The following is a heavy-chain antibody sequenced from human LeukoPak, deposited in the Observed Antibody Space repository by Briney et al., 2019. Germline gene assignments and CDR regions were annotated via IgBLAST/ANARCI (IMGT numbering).Heavy chain of an antibody. D-gene: IGHD2-21*01. V-gene: IGHV3-30*02. J-gene: IGHJ3*02. CDR2: IRYDGSNK. Sequence: GGSLRLSCAASGFTFSSYGMHWVRQAPGKGLEWAAFIRYDGSNKYYADSVKGRFTISRDNSKNTLYLQMNSLRAEDTAVFYCTAAHPDCFSDAFDIWGQGTMVTVSS. CDR1: GFTFSSYG. CDR3: TAAHPDCFSDAFDI.